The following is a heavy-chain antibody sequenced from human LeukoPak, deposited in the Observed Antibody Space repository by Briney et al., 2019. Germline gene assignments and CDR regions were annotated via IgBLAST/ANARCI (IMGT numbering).Heavy chain of an antibody. J-gene: IGHJ4*02. CDR1: GFTFSNYW. CDR3: VRDLILVWTPGDDFDH. CDR2: INERATII. D-gene: IGHD3-16*01. V-gene: IGHV3-74*01. Sequence: GGSLRLSCAASGFTFSNYWMHWVRQAPGKGLEWVSRINERATIISYSDSVKGRFTISRENARNTLYLQMNSLTAEDTAVYYCVRDLILVWTPGDDFDHWGQGTLVTVSS.